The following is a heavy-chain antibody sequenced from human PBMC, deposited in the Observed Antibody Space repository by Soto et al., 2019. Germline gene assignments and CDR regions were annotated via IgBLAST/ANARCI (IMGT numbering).Heavy chain of an antibody. V-gene: IGHV3-48*01. CDR1: GFTFSSYS. D-gene: IGHD3-9*01. CDR3: ARGSDILTCSRGYFDY. CDR2: ISSSSSTK. Sequence: EVQLVESGGGLVQPGGSLRLSCAASGFTFSSYSMNWVRQAPGKGLEWVSYISSSSSTKYYADSVKGRLTISRDNAKNSLYLQMNSLRAEDTAVYYCARGSDILTCSRGYFDYWGQGTLVTVSS. J-gene: IGHJ4*02.